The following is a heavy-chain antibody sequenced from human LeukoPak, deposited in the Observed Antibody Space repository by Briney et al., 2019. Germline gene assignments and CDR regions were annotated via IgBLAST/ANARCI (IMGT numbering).Heavy chain of an antibody. CDR1: GFTFSSCA. CDR3: AKDRCLTTTCYVDY. D-gene: IGHD2-2*01. Sequence: GGSLRLSCAASGFTFSSCAMSWVRQAPGKGLEGVLAISGSGGSTYYADPVRGRFTISRDNSKNTLYLQMSSLRADDTAVYYCAKDRCLTTTCYVDYWGQGTLVTVSS. CDR2: ISGSGGST. V-gene: IGHV3-23*01. J-gene: IGHJ4*02.